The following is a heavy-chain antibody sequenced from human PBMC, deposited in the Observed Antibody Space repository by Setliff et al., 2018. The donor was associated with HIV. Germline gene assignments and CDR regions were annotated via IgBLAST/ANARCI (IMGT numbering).Heavy chain of an antibody. D-gene: IGHD3-16*01. Sequence: GGSLRLSCAASGFTFSSYAMSWVRQAPGKGLEWVSVISGSGGSTYYADSVKGRFTISRDNSKNTLYLQMNSLRAEDTAVYYCAKVLYYDYVWGSYDPLYYFDYWGQGTLVTVSS. CDR1: GFTFSSYA. V-gene: IGHV3-23*01. CDR2: ISGSGGST. CDR3: AKVLYYDYVWGSYDPLYYFDY. J-gene: IGHJ4*02.